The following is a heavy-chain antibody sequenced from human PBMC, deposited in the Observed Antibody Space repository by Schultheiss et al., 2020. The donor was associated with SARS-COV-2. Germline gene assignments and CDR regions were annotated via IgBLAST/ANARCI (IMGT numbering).Heavy chain of an antibody. J-gene: IGHJ4*02. CDR1: GFTFSSYA. D-gene: IGHD1/OR15-1a*01. CDR3: AKASGNNLYYFDY. Sequence: GSLRLSCAASGFTFSSYAMSWVRQAPGKGLEWVANIRQDGSEKYYVDSVKGRFTISRDNSKNTLYQQMNSLRPEDMAVYYCAKASGNNLYYFDYWGQGTLVTVSS. V-gene: IGHV3-7*01. CDR2: IRQDGSEK.